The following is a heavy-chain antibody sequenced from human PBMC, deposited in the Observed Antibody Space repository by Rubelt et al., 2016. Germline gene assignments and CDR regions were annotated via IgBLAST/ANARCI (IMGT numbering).Heavy chain of an antibody. CDR3: AKAFHGGKHRPVDY. Sequence: EVQLLESGGGLVQPGGSLRLSCAASGFTFGSYAMSWVRQAPGKGLEWVSAISGSGGSTYYADSVKGRFTISRDNSKNTLYLQMNSLRAEDTAVYYCAKAFHGGKHRPVDYWGQGTLVTVSS. CDR1: GFTFGSYA. D-gene: IGHD4-23*01. CDR2: ISGSGGST. J-gene: IGHJ4*02. V-gene: IGHV3-23*01.